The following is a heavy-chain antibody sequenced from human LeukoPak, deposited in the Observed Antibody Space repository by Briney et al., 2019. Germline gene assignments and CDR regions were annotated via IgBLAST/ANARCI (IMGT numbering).Heavy chain of an antibody. CDR1: GGSFSGYY. J-gene: IGHJ6*03. CDR2: INHSGST. Sequence: PSETLSLTCAVYGGSFSGYYWSWIRQPPGKGLEWIGEINHSGSTNYNPSLKSRVTISVDTSKNQFSPKLSSVTAADTAVYYCARGRVGMVRGVIIKGYYYMDVWGKGTTVTVSS. D-gene: IGHD3-10*01. CDR3: ARGRVGMVRGVIIKGYYYMDV. V-gene: IGHV4-34*01.